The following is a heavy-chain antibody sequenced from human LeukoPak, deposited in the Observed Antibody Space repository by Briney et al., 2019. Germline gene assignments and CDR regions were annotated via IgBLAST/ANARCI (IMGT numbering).Heavy chain of an antibody. CDR3: ARGRGSYPY. V-gene: IGHV4-34*01. D-gene: IGHD1-26*01. Sequence: PSETLSLTCAVYGGSFSGYYWSWIRQPPGKGLEWIGEINHSGSTNYNPSLKSRVTISVDTSKNQFSLKLSSVTAADTAVYYCARGRGSYPYWGQGTLVTVSS. CDR2: INHSGST. CDR1: GGSFSGYY. J-gene: IGHJ4*02.